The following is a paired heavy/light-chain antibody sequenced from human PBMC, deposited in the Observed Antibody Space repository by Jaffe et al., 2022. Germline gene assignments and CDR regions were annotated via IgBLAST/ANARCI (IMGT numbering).Heavy chain of an antibody. CDR1: GFTFSSYG. D-gene: IGHD5-18*01. Sequence: QVQLVESGGGVVQPGRSLRLSCAASGFTFSSYGMHWVRQAPGKGLEWVAVISYDGSNKYYADSVKGRFTISRDNSKNTLYLQMNSLRAEDTAVYYCAKDPREARNIRGYSYGSHFDYWGQGTLVTVSS. V-gene: IGHV3-30*18. CDR2: ISYDGSNK. J-gene: IGHJ4*02. CDR3: AKDPREARNIRGYSYGSHFDY.
Light chain of an antibody. V-gene: IGKV3-15*01. CDR1: QSVSSN. CDR3: QQYNNWPPMIT. Sequence: EIVMTQSPATLSVSPGERATLSCRASQSVSSNLAWYQQKPGQAPRLLIYGASTRATGIPARFSGSGSGTEFTLTISSLQSEDFAVYYCQQYNNWPPMITFGQGTRLEIK. J-gene: IGKJ5*01. CDR2: GAS.